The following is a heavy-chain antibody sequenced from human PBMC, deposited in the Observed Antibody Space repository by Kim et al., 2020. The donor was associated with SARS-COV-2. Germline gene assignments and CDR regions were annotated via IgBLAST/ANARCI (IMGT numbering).Heavy chain of an antibody. J-gene: IGHJ4*02. Sequence: EKFYVDSVEGRFTISRDNAKSSLYLQMSSLRAEDTAMYYCARNPSRLSDYWGQGTLVTVSS. CDR2: EK. CDR3: ARNPSRLSDY. V-gene: IGHV3-7*01.